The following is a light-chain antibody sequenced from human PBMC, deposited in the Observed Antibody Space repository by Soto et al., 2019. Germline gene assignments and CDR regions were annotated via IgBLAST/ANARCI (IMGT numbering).Light chain of an antibody. Sequence: QPASVSGSPGQSITISCTGTSSDVGGYNYVSWYQQHPGKAPKRMIYDVSNRPSGDSNRFSGSKSGNTASLTISGLQAEDEADYYCSSYTSSSTPLFGGGTKVTVL. CDR2: DVS. CDR1: SSDVGGYNY. CDR3: SSYTSSSTPL. V-gene: IGLV2-14*01. J-gene: IGLJ2*01.